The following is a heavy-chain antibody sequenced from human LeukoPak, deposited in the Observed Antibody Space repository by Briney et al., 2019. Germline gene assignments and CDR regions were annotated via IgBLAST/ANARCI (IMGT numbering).Heavy chain of an antibody. CDR3: ASGSMIGGTYYYGMDV. Sequence: ASVKVSCKASGYTFSSYGISWVRQAPGQGLEWMGWISAYNGNTNYAQKLQGRVTMTTDTSTSTAYMELRSLRSDDTAVYYCASGSMIGGTYYYGMDVWGQGTTVTVSS. J-gene: IGHJ6*02. CDR2: ISAYNGNT. V-gene: IGHV1-18*01. D-gene: IGHD3-22*01. CDR1: GYTFSSYG.